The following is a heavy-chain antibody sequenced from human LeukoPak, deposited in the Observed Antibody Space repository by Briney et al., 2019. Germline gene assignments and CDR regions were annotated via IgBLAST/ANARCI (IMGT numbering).Heavy chain of an antibody. V-gene: IGHV3-20*04. J-gene: IGHJ6*03. Sequence: GGSLRLSCAASGFTFDDYGMSWVRQAPGKGLEWVSGINWNGGSTGYADSVKGRFTISRDNAKNSLYLQMNSLRAEDTALYYCARRNYGDYLTAYYYYYLDVWGKGTTVTVSS. CDR2: INWNGGST. CDR1: GFTFDDYG. CDR3: ARRNYGDYLTAYYYYYLDV. D-gene: IGHD4-17*01.